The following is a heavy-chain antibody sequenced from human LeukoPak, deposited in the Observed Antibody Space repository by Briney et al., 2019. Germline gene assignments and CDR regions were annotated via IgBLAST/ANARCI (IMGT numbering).Heavy chain of an antibody. Sequence: PSETLSLTCAVYGGSFSGYYWSWIRQPPGKGLEWIGEINHSGSTNYNPSLKSRVTISVDTSKNQFSLKLSSVTAADTAVYYCARGLNMRESGIVVVPAVTRGTDNWFDPWGQGTLVTVSS. D-gene: IGHD2-2*01. CDR1: GGSFSGYY. CDR3: ARGLNMRESGIVVVPAVTRGTDNWFDP. CDR2: INHSGST. V-gene: IGHV4-34*01. J-gene: IGHJ5*02.